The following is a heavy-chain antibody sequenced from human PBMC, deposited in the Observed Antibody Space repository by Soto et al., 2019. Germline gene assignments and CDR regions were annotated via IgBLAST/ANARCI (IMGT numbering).Heavy chain of an antibody. V-gene: IGHV4-30-4*01. CDR1: GGSISSGDYY. Sequence: TSENLSLTCTVSGGSISSGDYYWSWIRQPPGKGLEWIGETHHSGRTNYNPSLKSRVNISVDKSKNHFSLKLSSVTAADTAVYYCARSEATVLDYWGQGTLVTVSS. D-gene: IGHD4-17*01. J-gene: IGHJ4*02. CDR2: THHSGRT. CDR3: ARSEATVLDY.